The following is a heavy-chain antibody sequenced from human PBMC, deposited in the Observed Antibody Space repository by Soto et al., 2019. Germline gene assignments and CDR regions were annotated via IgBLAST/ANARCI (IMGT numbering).Heavy chain of an antibody. V-gene: IGHV4-34*01. J-gene: IGHJ4*02. CDR3: ARGRGAGAGY. CDR2: INHSGST. D-gene: IGHD6-19*01. Sequence: QVQLQQWGAGLLKPSETLSLTCAVYGGSFSGYYWSWIRQPPGKGLVWIGEINHSGSTNYNPSLKSRVTITVETSKNQFSPKLSSVTAADTAVYYCARGRGAGAGYWGQGTLVTVSS. CDR1: GGSFSGYY.